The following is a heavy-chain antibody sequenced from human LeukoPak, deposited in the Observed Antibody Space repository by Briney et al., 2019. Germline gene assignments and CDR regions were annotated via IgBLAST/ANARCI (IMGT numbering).Heavy chain of an antibody. Sequence: SQTLSLTCTVSGGSISSAYYYWSWIRQPPGKGLEWIGYMYYNGDTYYNPSLESRVTISLDTSKNQLSLRLSSVTAADTAVYYCVRQSRDGYNHYFDYWGQGTLVTVSS. D-gene: IGHD5-24*01. CDR1: GGSISSAYYY. V-gene: IGHV4-30-4*01. CDR3: VRQSRDGYNHYFDY. CDR2: MYYNGDT. J-gene: IGHJ4*02.